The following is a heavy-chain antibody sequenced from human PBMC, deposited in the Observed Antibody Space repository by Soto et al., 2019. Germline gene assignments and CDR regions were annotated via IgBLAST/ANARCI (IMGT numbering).Heavy chain of an antibody. V-gene: IGHV4-30-4*02. CDR3: TRGPSGDKVDF. J-gene: IGHJ4*02. D-gene: IGHD7-27*01. CDR1: GGSVSSADWN. Sequence: PSDPLPLTCTVSGGSVSSADWNWSWIRQTPGKGLEWIGHIYEGGRTYSNPSLMSRATISMDTSKNLFSLNLKSVTAADTAVYYCTRGPSGDKVDFWGQGLLVTVS. CDR2: IYEGGRT.